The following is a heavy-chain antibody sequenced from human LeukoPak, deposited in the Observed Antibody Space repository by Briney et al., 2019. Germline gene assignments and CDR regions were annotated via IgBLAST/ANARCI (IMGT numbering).Heavy chain of an antibody. Sequence: ASVKVSCKASGYTFTSYGISWVRQAPGQRLEWMGWINAGNGNTKYSQKFQGRVTITRDTSASTAYMELSSLRSEDTAVYYCARGTAWFGEPYYDYRGQGTLVTVSS. J-gene: IGHJ4*02. V-gene: IGHV1-3*01. CDR2: INAGNGNT. D-gene: IGHD3-10*01. CDR3: ARGTAWFGEPYYDY. CDR1: GYTFTSYG.